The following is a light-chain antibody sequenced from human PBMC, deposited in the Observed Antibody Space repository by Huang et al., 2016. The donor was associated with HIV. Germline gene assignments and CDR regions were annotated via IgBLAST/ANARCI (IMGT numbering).Light chain of an antibody. CDR2: AAA. V-gene: IGKV3-15*01. CDR1: QSVGSN. J-gene: IGKJ2*01. Sequence: EIVITQSPATLSVSPGERATLSCRVSQSVGSNLAWYQQKIGQAPKRLIYAAATRATGIPARFSGSGSGTEFTLTISSLQSEDFAIYYCQQYNIWPYTFGQGTKLEIK. CDR3: QQYNIWPYT.